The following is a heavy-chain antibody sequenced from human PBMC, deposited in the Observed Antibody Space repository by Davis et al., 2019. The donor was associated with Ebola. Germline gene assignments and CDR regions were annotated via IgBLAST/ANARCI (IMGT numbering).Heavy chain of an antibody. CDR1: GFTVGSNY. Sequence: GESLKISCAASGFTVGSNYMSWVRQAPGKGLEWVSVIYSGGSTYYADSVKGRFTISRDNSKNTLYLQMNSLRAEDTAVYYCARDRVGRDYFDYWGQGTLVTVSS. CDR3: ARDRVGRDYFDY. J-gene: IGHJ4*02. CDR2: IYSGGST. D-gene: IGHD3-10*01. V-gene: IGHV3-66*01.